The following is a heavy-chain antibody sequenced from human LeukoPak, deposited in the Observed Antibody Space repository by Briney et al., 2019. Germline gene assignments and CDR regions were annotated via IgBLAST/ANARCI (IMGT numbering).Heavy chain of an antibody. J-gene: IGHJ6*02. D-gene: IGHD2-2*01. CDR3: AGSNREYQLLDYYYCYGMDV. Sequence: SQTLSLTCTVPGGSISSGDYYWRWLRQPPGKGLEWIAYIYYGGSPYYNPSLKSRFTISVDTSKNQFSLKLSSVTAADTAVYYGAGSNREYQLLDYYYCYGMDVWGQGTTVTVSS. CDR1: GGSISSGDYY. CDR2: IYYGGSP. V-gene: IGHV4-30-4*01.